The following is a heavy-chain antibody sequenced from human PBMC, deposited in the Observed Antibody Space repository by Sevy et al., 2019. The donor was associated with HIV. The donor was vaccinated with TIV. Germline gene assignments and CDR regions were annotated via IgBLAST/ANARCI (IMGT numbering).Heavy chain of an antibody. V-gene: IGHV3-7*01. D-gene: IGHD3-16*01. Sequence: GGSLRLSCAASGFSFSTYWMTWVRQAPGMGLEWVATMNQDGTERDYVDSVKGRFTISRDNTKTSLFLQMNSLRAEDTGVYYCVREGLGGFSYSLDCWGQGTLVTVSS. J-gene: IGHJ4*02. CDR2: MNQDGTER. CDR1: GFSFSTYW. CDR3: VREGLGGFSYSLDC.